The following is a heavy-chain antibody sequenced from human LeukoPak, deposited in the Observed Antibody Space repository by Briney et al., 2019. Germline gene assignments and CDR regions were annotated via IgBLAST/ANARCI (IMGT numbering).Heavy chain of an antibody. CDR1: GYSFTIYG. V-gene: IGHV1-18*01. J-gene: IGHJ4*02. Sequence: ASVTDSCKASGYSFTIYGITWVRQAPGQGLEWMGWISTYNGNTKYAQNLQGRVTMTTDTSTSTAYMELRSLRSDDTAVYYCARDPNQYEAVHAFHYWGQGTLVTVSS. CDR3: ARDPNQYEAVHAFHY. CDR2: ISTYNGNT. D-gene: IGHD2-8*01.